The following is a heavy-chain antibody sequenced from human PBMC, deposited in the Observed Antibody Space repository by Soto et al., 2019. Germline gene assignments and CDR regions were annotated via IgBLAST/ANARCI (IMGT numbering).Heavy chain of an antibody. CDR1: GYDFPNSW. CDR3: ATSGWSHPFDY. CDR2: IDPGDSDT. D-gene: IGHD6-19*01. V-gene: IGHV5-51*01. J-gene: IGHJ4*02. Sequence: GESLKISCQASGYDFPNSWISWVRQMPGKGLEWMGIIDPGDSDTRYSPSFQGQVTISADKSISTAYLQWSSLKASDTAMYYCATSGWSHPFDYWGQGTLVTVSS.